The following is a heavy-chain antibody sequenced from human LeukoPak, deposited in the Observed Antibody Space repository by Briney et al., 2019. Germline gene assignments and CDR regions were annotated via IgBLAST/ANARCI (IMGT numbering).Heavy chain of an antibody. Sequence: ASVKVSCKASGYSFIGYYIHWVRQAPGQGLEWMGRINPSSDGTNYAQKFQGRVTMTGDTSTDTAYMELSSLRSEDTAVYYCARHGDYDRYYFDYWGQGTLVTVSS. J-gene: IGHJ4*02. CDR3: ARHGDYDRYYFDY. CDR2: INPSSDGT. D-gene: IGHD4-17*01. CDR1: GYSFIGYY. V-gene: IGHV1-2*06.